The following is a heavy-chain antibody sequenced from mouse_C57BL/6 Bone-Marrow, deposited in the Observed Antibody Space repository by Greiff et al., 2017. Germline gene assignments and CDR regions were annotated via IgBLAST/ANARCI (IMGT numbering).Heavy chain of an antibody. CDR3: AREGSSTFYYAMDY. CDR2: IDPSDSYT. V-gene: IGHV1-50*01. Sequence: QVQLQQPGAELVKPGASVKLSCKASGYTFTSYWMQWVKQRPGQGLEWIGEIDPSDSYTNYNQKFKGKATLTVDTSSSTAYMQLSSLTSEYSAVYYCAREGSSTFYYAMDYWGQGTSVTVSS. CDR1: GYTFTSYW. D-gene: IGHD1-1*01. J-gene: IGHJ4*01.